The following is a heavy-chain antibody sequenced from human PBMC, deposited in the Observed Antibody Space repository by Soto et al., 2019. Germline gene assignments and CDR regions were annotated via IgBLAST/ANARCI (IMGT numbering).Heavy chain of an antibody. Sequence: QVQLVESGGGVVQPGRSLRLSCAASGFTFSSNGMHWVRQAPGKGLEWVAVISYDGSNKYYADSVKGRFTISRDNSKNALYLQMSSLRAEDTAVYYCAKDGGSSSYLATDYYYGMDVWGQGTTVTVSS. CDR2: ISYDGSNK. V-gene: IGHV3-30*18. J-gene: IGHJ6*02. D-gene: IGHD6-13*01. CDR1: GFTFSSNG. CDR3: AKDGGSSSYLATDYYYGMDV.